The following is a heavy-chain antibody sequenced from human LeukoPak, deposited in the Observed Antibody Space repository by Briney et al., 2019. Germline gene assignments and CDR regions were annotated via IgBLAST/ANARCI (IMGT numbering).Heavy chain of an antibody. J-gene: IGHJ4*02. CDR2: IKSDGSWT. V-gene: IGHV3-74*01. CDR1: GFSIRGYW. CDR3: VRDGDAYDFDL. Sequence: GGSLRLSCAVSGFSIRGYWMHWVRQAPGKGLMWVSRIKSDGSWTNYADSVRGRFTISRDNAKNTLFLQMVGLRAEDTAIYYCVRDGDAYDFDLWGQGILVTVSS. D-gene: IGHD5-12*01.